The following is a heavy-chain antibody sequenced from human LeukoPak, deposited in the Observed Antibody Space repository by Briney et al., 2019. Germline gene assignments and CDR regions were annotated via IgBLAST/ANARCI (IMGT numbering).Heavy chain of an antibody. D-gene: IGHD3-10*01. CDR2: SNIISSKT. J-gene: IGHJ3*02. CDR3: ARDRAYAFAN. CDR1: GFTFSSYS. Sequence: GGPLRLSCAASGFTFSSYSMNCLRHSPGKGLVWVSYSNIISSKTYYGDSVTGRFTISIDNAKTSVYLQMNSMTDEDTAVYYCARDRAYAFANWGQGKMVTVSS. V-gene: IGHV3-48*02.